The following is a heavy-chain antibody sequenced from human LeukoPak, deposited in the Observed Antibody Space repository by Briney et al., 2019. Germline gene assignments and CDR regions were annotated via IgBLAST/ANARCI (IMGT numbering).Heavy chain of an antibody. J-gene: IGHJ4*02. CDR2: FSADGINI. Sequence: GGSLRLSCAASGFAFSRHGIHWVRQAPGKGLEWVALFSADGINIYYADSVKGRFTISRDNSKNMLYLQMNSLRAEDTAVYYCAKAAVYSVNWTPFDDWGLGTFATVSS. CDR1: GFAFSRHG. CDR3: AKAAVYSVNWTPFDD. V-gene: IGHV3-33*05. D-gene: IGHD1-1*01.